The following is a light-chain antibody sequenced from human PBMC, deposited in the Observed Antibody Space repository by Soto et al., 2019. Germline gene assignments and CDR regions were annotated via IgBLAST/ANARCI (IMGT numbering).Light chain of an antibody. J-gene: IGKJ1*01. CDR3: QQYGTSPRT. V-gene: IGKV3-20*01. CDR1: QSLGTLY. CDR2: ATS. Sequence: IVLTQSPGTLSLSPGDRATLSCRASQSLGTLYLAWYQQKPGQAPRLLISATSTRATGIPDRFSGSASGTDFTLTISRLEPEDFAVYYCQQYGTSPRTVGQGAKVDIK.